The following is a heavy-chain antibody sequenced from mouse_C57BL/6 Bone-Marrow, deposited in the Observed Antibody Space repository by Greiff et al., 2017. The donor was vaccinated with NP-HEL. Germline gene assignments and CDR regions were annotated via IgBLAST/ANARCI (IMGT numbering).Heavy chain of an antibody. V-gene: IGHV5-16*01. J-gene: IGHJ2*01. CDR3: ARGGGGYFDY. D-gene: IGHD1-1*02. Sequence: EVKVVESEGGLVQPGSSMKLSCTASGFTFSDYYMAWVRQVPEKGLEWVANINYDGSSTYYLDSLKSRFIISRDNAKNILCLQMSSLKSEDTATYYCARGGGGYFDYWGQGTTLTVSS. CDR1: GFTFSDYY. CDR2: INYDGSST.